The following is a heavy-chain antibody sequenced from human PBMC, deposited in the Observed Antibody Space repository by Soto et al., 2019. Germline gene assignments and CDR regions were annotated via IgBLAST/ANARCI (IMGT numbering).Heavy chain of an antibody. CDR1: GGSISSDY. Sequence: SETLSLTCTVSGGSISSDYWSWIRQPPGKGLEWIGYIYYSGSTNYNPALRSRVSISVDMSTNQFYLKRSSVTAADTAVYSWGREPPRGINAFDIWGQGKMVTVSS. D-gene: IGHD3-10*01. CDR3: GREPPRGINAFDI. J-gene: IGHJ3*02. V-gene: IGHV4-59*01. CDR2: IYYSGST.